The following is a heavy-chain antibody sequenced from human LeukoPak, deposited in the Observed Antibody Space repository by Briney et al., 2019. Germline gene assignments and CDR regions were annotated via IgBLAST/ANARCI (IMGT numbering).Heavy chain of an antibody. Sequence: HWASVKVSCKASGYTFTSYGISWVRQAPGQGLEWMGWISAYNGNTNYALKLQGRVTMTTDTSTSTAYMELRSLRSDDTAVYYCARDVGDYGDYRFDYWGQGTLVTVSS. CDR3: ARDVGDYGDYRFDY. J-gene: IGHJ4*02. V-gene: IGHV1-18*01. D-gene: IGHD4-17*01. CDR1: GYTFTSYG. CDR2: ISAYNGNT.